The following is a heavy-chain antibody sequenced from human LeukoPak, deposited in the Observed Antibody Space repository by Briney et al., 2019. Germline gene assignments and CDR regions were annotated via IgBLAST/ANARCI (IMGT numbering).Heavy chain of an antibody. CDR1: GGSISSYY. Sequence: PSETLSLTCTVSGGSISSYYWSWIRQPPGKGLEWIGYIYYSGSTNYNPSLKSRVTISVDTSKNQFSLKLSSVTAADTAVYYCARVSGYYYDSSGYCFDIWGQGTTVTVSS. J-gene: IGHJ3*02. CDR3: ARVSGYYYDSSGYCFDI. V-gene: IGHV4-59*01. D-gene: IGHD3-22*01. CDR2: IYYSGST.